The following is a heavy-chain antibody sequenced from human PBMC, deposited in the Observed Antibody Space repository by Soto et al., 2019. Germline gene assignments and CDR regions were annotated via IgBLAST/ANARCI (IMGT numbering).Heavy chain of an antibody. CDR2: IYPGDSDT. J-gene: IGHJ6*02. CDR3: ARHRSANSSGWPYYYYYGMDV. V-gene: IGHV5-51*01. CDR1: GYSFTSYW. Sequence: PGESLKISCQVSGYSFTSYWIGWVRQMPGKGLEWMGIIYPGDSDTRYSPSFQGQVTISADKSISTAYLQWSSLKASDTAMYYCARHRSANSSGWPYYYYYGMDVWGQGTTVTVSS. D-gene: IGHD6-19*01.